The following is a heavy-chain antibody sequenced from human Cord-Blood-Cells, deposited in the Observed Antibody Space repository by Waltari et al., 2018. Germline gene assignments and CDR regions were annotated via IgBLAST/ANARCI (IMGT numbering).Heavy chain of an antibody. CDR3: ARPSLY. CDR2: IYSGGST. V-gene: IGHV3-53*01. J-gene: IGHJ4*02. Sequence: EVQLVESGGGLIQPGGSVRLSCAASVFTVSSNYMSWVRQAPGKGLEWVSVIYSGGSTYYADSVKGRFTISRDNSKNTLYLQMNSLRAEDTAVYYCARPSLYWGQGTLVTVSS. CDR1: VFTVSSNY.